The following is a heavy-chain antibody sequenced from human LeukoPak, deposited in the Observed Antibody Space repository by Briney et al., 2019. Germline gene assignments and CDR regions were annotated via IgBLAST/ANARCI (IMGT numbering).Heavy chain of an antibody. CDR3: ATEPLYSSGWYYFDY. J-gene: IGHJ4*02. CDR1: GGTFSSYA. CDR2: IIPIFGTA. Sequence: GASVKVSCKASGGTFSSYAISWVRQAPGQGLEWMGGIIPIFGTANYAQKFQGRVTITADESTSTAYMELSSLRSEDTAVYYCATEPLYSSGWYYFDYWGQGTLVTVSS. V-gene: IGHV1-69*13. D-gene: IGHD6-19*01.